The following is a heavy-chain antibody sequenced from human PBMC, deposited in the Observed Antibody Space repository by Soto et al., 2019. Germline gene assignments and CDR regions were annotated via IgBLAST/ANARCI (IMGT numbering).Heavy chain of an antibody. CDR1: GGSISGSSYY. J-gene: IGHJ3*02. Sequence: SETLSLTCTVSGGSISGSSYYWGWIRQPPGKGLEWIGYIYYSGSTNYNPSLKSRVTISVDTSKNQFSLKLSSVTAADTAVYYCARDTVVSYPPDAFDIWGQGTMVTVSS. D-gene: IGHD1-26*01. CDR2: IYYSGST. V-gene: IGHV4-61*01. CDR3: ARDTVVSYPPDAFDI.